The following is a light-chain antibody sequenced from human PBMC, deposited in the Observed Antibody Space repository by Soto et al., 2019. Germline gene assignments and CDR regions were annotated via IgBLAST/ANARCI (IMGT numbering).Light chain of an antibody. V-gene: IGLV7-46*01. Sequence: QAVVTQEPSPTVSPGGTVTLTCGSTTGAVTSSHYPYWFQQKPGQAPRTLIYDTSNKHSWTPARFSGSLLGGKAALTLAGAQTDDEADYYCLLSYSGTSWVFGGGTQLTVL. J-gene: IGLJ3*02. CDR3: LLSYSGTSWV. CDR2: DTS. CDR1: TGAVTSSHY.